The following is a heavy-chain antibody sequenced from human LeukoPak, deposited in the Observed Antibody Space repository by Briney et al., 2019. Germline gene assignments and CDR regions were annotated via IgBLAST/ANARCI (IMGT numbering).Heavy chain of an antibody. D-gene: IGHD3-3*01. J-gene: IGHJ6*03. CDR2: IYTSGST. V-gene: IGHV4-61*02. Sequence: SETLSLTCTVSGDSISSDDYYWSWIRQPAGKGLEWIGRIYTSGSTNYNPSLKSRVTISVDTSKNQFSLKLSSVTAADTALYYCARGGITIFGVVIYMDVWGKGTTVTVSS. CDR3: ARGGITIFGVVIYMDV. CDR1: GDSISSDDYY.